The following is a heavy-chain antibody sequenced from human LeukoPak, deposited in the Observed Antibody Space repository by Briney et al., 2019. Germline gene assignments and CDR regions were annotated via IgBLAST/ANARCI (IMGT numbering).Heavy chain of an antibody. CDR3: ARAVRGVIPDAFDI. CDR1: GFTVSSNY. Sequence: PGGSLRLSCAASGFTVSSNYMSWVRQAPGKGLEWVSVIYSGGSTYYADSVKGRFTISRDSSKNTLYLQMNSLRAEDTAVYYCARAVRGVIPDAFDIWGQGTMVTVSS. CDR2: IYSGGST. J-gene: IGHJ3*02. D-gene: IGHD3-10*01. V-gene: IGHV3-53*01.